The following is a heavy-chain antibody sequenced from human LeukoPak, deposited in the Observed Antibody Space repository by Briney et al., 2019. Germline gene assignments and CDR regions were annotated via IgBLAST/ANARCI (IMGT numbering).Heavy chain of an antibody. CDR3: ARGPNIVVVPAALPGNHWFDP. J-gene: IGHJ5*02. D-gene: IGHD2-2*01. Sequence: ASVKVSCKASGYTFTGYYMHWVRQAPGQGLEWMGWINPNSGDTNYAQKFQGRVTMTRDTSISTAYMELSRLRSDDTAVYYCARGPNIVVVPAALPGNHWFDPWGHGTLVTVSS. CDR2: INPNSGDT. CDR1: GYTFTGYY. V-gene: IGHV1-2*02.